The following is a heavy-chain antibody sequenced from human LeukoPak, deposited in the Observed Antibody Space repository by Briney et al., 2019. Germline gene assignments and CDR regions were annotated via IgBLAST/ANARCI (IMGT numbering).Heavy chain of an antibody. V-gene: IGHV1-2*02. CDR3: AREGYSSSWYVIQH. J-gene: IGHJ1*01. CDR1: GYTFTGYY. Sequence: GASVKVPCKASGYTFTGYYMHWVRQAPGQGLEWMGWINPNSGGTNYAQKFQGRVTMTRDTSISTAYMELSRLRSDDTAVYYCAREGYSSSWYVIQHWGQGTLVTVSS. CDR2: INPNSGGT. D-gene: IGHD6-13*01.